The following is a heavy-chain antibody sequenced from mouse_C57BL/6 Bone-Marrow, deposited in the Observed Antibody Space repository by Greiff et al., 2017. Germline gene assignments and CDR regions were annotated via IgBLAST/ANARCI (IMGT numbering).Heavy chain of an antibody. CDR3: ARATTVVARGWDFDV. J-gene: IGHJ1*03. V-gene: IGHV1-52*01. Sequence: QVQLQQSGAELVRPGSSVKLSCKASGYTFTSYWMHWVKQRPIQGLEWIGNIDPSDSETHYNQKFKDKATLTVDKSSSTAYMQLSSLTSEDSAVYYCARATTVVARGWDFDVWGTGTTVTVSS. CDR1: GYTFTSYW. CDR2: IDPSDSET. D-gene: IGHD1-1*01.